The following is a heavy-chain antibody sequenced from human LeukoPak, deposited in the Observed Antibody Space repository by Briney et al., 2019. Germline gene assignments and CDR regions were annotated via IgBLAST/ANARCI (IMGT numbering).Heavy chain of an antibody. V-gene: IGHV3-23*01. J-gene: IGHJ6*02. D-gene: IGHD3-22*01. CDR1: GFTFSSYA. CDR3: AKDFLVGDYYDSSGYYYGVYYYGMDV. Sequence: PGGSLRLSCAASGFTFSSYAMSWVRQAPGKGLEWVSAISGSGGSTDYADSVKGRFTVSRDNSKNTLYLQMNSLRAEDTAVYYCAKDFLVGDYYDSSGYYYGVYYYGMDVWGQGTTVTVSS. CDR2: ISGSGGST.